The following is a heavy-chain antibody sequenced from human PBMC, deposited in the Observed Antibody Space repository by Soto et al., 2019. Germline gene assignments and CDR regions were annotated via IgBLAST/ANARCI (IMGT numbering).Heavy chain of an antibody. V-gene: IGHV3-23*01. CDR2: ISGGGDAT. Sequence: EVQLLESGGGLVQPGGSLRLSCAASGFTFISYAMNWVRQAPGKGLQWVSAISGGGDATFYADSVKGRFTISRDNSRNTVTLQMNSLGADDTAVYYCATKVPGSTTRQDYWYFDLWGRGTLVTVSS. D-gene: IGHD3-10*01. CDR3: ATKVPGSTTRQDYWYFDL. J-gene: IGHJ2*01. CDR1: GFTFISYA.